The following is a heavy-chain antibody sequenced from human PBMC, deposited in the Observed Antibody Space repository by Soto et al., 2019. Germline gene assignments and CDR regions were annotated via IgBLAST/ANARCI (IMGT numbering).Heavy chain of an antibody. CDR1: GGSISSYY. J-gene: IGHJ5*02. D-gene: IGHD2-2*01. Sequence: QVQLQESGPGLVKPSETLSLTCTVSGGSISSYYWSWIRQPAGKGLEWIGRIYTSGSTNYNPSLKSRVTMAVDTPKNQFSLKLGSVTAADTAVYYCARGHCSSTSCYGWFDPWGQGTLVTVSS. V-gene: IGHV4-4*07. CDR3: ARGHCSSTSCYGWFDP. CDR2: IYTSGST.